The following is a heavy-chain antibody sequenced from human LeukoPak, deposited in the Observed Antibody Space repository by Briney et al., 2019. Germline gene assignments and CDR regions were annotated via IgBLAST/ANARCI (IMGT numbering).Heavy chain of an antibody. V-gene: IGHV4-4*07. Sequence: KPSETLSLTCTVSRGSISSFYWNWIRQPAGKGLEWIGRIYTSGTTNYNPSLKSRVTMSVDTSKNQFSLKLNSVTAADTAVYYCARESNSRSLTLDFWGQGTLVTVSS. D-gene: IGHD5-18*01. J-gene: IGHJ4*02. CDR2: IYTSGTT. CDR3: ARESNSRSLTLDF. CDR1: RGSISSFY.